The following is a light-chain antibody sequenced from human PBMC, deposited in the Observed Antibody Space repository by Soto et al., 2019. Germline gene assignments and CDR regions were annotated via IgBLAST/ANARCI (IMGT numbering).Light chain of an antibody. CDR1: QTVSSN. J-gene: IGKJ1*01. Sequence: EIILTQSPDTLSLAPRERAALSSRASQTVSSNYLAWCQQRPGQAPRLLIYGASSRATGIPDRFSGSGSGTDFTLTISGLQSEDFAVYYCQQYNNWPRTFGQGTKVDIK. CDR2: GAS. V-gene: IGKV3D-15*01. CDR3: QQYNNWPRT.